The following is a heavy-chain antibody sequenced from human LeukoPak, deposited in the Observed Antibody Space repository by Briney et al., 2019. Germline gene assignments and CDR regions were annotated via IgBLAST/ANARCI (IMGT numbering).Heavy chain of an antibody. CDR3: ARGGFYYGMDV. CDR2: IGTAGDT. Sequence: GGSLRLSCAASGFTFSSYGMHWVRHARGKGLEWVSAIGTAGDTYYPGSVKGRFTISRENAKNTLYLQMNSLRAGDTAVYYCARGGFYYGMDVWGQGTSVTVSS. V-gene: IGHV3-13*01. J-gene: IGHJ6*02. CDR1: GFTFSSYG. D-gene: IGHD3-16*01.